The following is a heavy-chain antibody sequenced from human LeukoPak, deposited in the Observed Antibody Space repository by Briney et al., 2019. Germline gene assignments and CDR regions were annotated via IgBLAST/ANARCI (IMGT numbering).Heavy chain of an antibody. J-gene: IGHJ4*02. CDR1: GVTFSTYS. CDR2: ISSSSSAI. Sequence: GGSLRLSCAAPGVTFSTYSMNWVRQAPGKGLEWVSYISSSSSAIYYADSVKGRFTISRDNAKSSLSLQMNSLRAEDTAVYYCARDLRYNFWSGSYPSVDYIDYWGQGALVTVSS. V-gene: IGHV3-48*01. CDR3: ARDLRYNFWSGSYPSVDYIDY. D-gene: IGHD3-3*01.